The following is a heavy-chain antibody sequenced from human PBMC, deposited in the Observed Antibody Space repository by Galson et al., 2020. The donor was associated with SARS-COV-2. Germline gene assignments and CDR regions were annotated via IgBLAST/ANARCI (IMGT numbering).Heavy chain of an antibody. Sequence: SETLSLTCTVSGGSISSGNYYWSWIRQPAGKGLEWIGRIYTSGSTNYNPSLTSRVSISLDTSRNQFSLKLSAVTAADTAIYYCVRSMALDNWGQGILVTVSS. CDR3: VRSMALDN. J-gene: IGHJ4*02. D-gene: IGHD3-10*01. V-gene: IGHV4-61*02. CDR2: IYTSGST. CDR1: GGSISSGNYY.